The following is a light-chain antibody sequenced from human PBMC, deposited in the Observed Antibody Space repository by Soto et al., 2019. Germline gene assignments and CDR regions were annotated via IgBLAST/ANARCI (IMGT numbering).Light chain of an antibody. CDR1: QSMSYW. V-gene: IGKV1-5*03. J-gene: IGKJ4*01. Sequence: DIQMTQSPSTLSASVGDRVTITCRASQSMSYWLAWYQQKPGKAPKLLIYKATNLEAGVPSRFSGSGSGTEFTLTISSLQPDDFATYYYQQYNNYWGLTFGGGTRVEIK. CDR3: QQYNNYWGLT. CDR2: KAT.